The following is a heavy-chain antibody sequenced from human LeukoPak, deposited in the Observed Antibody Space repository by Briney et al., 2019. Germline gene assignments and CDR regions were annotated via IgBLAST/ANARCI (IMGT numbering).Heavy chain of an antibody. Sequence: SETLSLTCTVSGGSISSYYWSWIRQPAGKGLESIGHISTSGSTNYNPSLKSRVTISVDTSKNQFSLKLSSVTAADTAVYYCARASGWYFFDYWGQGTLVTVSS. CDR2: ISTSGST. CDR3: ARASGWYFFDY. J-gene: IGHJ4*02. CDR1: GGSISSYY. V-gene: IGHV4-4*07. D-gene: IGHD6-19*01.